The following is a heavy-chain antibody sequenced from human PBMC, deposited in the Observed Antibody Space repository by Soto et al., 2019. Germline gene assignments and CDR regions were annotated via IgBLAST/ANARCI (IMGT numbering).Heavy chain of an antibody. CDR1: GGSVSSESHY. Sequence: PSETLSLTCTVSGGSVSSESHYWSWIRQTPGKGLEWIGYIYYTGSTNYNPSLKGRVTMSVDTSRDQVSLRLRSVTRADTAVYYCARDQYGFRSGSYYYAMEVWGQGTEVTVSS. V-gene: IGHV4-61*01. CDR2: IYYTGST. D-gene: IGHD3-3*01. J-gene: IGHJ6*02. CDR3: ARDQYGFRSGSYYYAMEV.